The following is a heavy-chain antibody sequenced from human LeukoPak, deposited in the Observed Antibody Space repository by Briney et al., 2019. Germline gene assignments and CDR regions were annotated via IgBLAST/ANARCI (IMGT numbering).Heavy chain of an antibody. V-gene: IGHV3-11*04. Sequence: GGSLRLSCAASGFTFSDYYMSWIRQAPGKGLEWLSYIGTSGRTTYYADSVKGRFTISRDNAKKSLYLQMNSLRAEDTAVYYCARDAYNWNSPFDRWGQGTLVTVSS. CDR3: ARDAYNWNSPFDR. CDR2: IGTSGRTT. J-gene: IGHJ4*02. CDR1: GFTFSDYY. D-gene: IGHD1-7*01.